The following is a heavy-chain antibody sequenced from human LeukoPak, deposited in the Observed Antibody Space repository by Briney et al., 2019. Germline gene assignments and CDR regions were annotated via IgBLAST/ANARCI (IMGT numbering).Heavy chain of an antibody. V-gene: IGHV3-30-3*01. CDR3: ARDGNSGYDLTYYYGMDV. Sequence: GGSLRLSCAGSGFAFSSSWMHWVRQAPGKGLEWVAVTPYDGNNKYYADSVKGRFTISRDDSKNTLYLQMNSLRAEDSALYYCARDGNSGYDLTYYYGMDVWGQGTTATVSS. D-gene: IGHD5-12*01. CDR1: GFAFSSSW. CDR2: TPYDGNNK. J-gene: IGHJ6*02.